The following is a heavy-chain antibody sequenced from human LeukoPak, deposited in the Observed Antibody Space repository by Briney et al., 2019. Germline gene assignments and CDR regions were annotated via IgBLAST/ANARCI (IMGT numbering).Heavy chain of an antibody. CDR1: GFTFSSYA. V-gene: IGHV3-23*01. CDR3: AKERSSTFLPVDS. Sequence: PGGSLRLSCAASGFTFSSYAMTWVRQAPGKGLEWVSSITGSGGSTYYADSVKGRFTISRDNSKNTLYLQMNNLRAGDSALYYCAKERSSTFLPVDSWGQGTLVTVSS. J-gene: IGHJ4*02. CDR2: ITGSGGST. D-gene: IGHD6-13*01.